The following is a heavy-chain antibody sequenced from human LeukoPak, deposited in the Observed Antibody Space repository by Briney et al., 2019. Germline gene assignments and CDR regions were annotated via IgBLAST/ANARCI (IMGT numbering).Heavy chain of an antibody. CDR3: AREGYYYDSSGYYYTFDY. D-gene: IGHD3-22*01. CDR1: GGSFSGYY. V-gene: IGHV4-34*01. CDR2: INHSGST. J-gene: IGHJ4*02. Sequence: PETLSLTCAVYGGSFSGYYWSWIRQPPGKGLEWIGEINHSGSTNYNPSLKSRVTISVDTSKNQFSLKLSSVTAADTAVYYCAREGYYYDSSGYYYTFDYWGQGTLVTVSS.